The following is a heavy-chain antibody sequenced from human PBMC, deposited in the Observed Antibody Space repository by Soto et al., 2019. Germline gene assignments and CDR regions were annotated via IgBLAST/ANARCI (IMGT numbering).Heavy chain of an antibody. CDR1: GYTFTNNG. CDR2: MNPSTGET. D-gene: IGHD7-27*01. Sequence: QVQLVQSGAEVKKPGASVKVSCKASGYTFTNNGINWVRQPTGQGLEWMGWMNPSTGETGYTQKFQGRLAMTRDTSITTAYMELTSLTSEDTAVYYCTRAGDSGAWISNWGQGTLVTVSS. J-gene: IGHJ4*02. CDR3: TRAGDSGAWISN. V-gene: IGHV1-8*01.